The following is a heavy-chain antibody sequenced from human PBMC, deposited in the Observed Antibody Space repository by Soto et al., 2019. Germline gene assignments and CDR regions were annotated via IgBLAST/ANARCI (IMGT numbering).Heavy chain of an antibody. Sequence: GASVKVSCKASGGTFSSYTISWVRQAPGQGLEWMGRIIPILGIANYAQKFQGRVTIAADKSTSTAYMELSSLRSEDTAVYYCARDFSFGYYYYMDVWGKGTTVTVSS. V-gene: IGHV1-69*04. CDR2: IIPILGIA. D-gene: IGHD3-16*01. J-gene: IGHJ6*03. CDR3: ARDFSFGYYYYMDV. CDR1: GGTFSSYT.